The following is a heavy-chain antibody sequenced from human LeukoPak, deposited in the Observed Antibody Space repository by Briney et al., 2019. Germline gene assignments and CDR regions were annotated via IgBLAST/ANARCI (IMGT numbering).Heavy chain of an antibody. CDR3: AKDPFWSGYPY. V-gene: IGHV3-23*01. CDR1: GFTFSSYA. D-gene: IGHD3-3*01. Sequence: GGSLRLSCAASGFTFSSYAMSWVRQAPGKGLEWVSAISGSGGSTYYADSVKGRFTISRDNSKNTLYLQMNSLRAENTAVYYCAKDPFWSGYPYWGQGTLVTVSS. CDR2: ISGSGGST. J-gene: IGHJ4*02.